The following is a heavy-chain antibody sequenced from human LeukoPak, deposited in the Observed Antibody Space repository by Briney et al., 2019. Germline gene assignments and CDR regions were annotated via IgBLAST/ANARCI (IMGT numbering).Heavy chain of an antibody. D-gene: IGHD6-19*01. CDR3: ARDVRIAVAGTFDY. CDR1: GFTFSSYS. J-gene: IGHJ4*02. CDR2: ISSSSSTI. V-gene: IGHV3-48*01. Sequence: GGSLRLSCAASGFTFSSYSMNWVRQAPGKGLEWVSCISSSSSTIYYADSVKGRFTISRDNAKNSLYLQMNSLRAEDTAVYYCARDVRIAVAGTFDYWGQGTLVTVSS.